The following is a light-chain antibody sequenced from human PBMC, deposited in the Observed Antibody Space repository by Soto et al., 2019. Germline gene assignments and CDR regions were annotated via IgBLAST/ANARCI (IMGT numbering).Light chain of an antibody. V-gene: IGKV2-30*01. CDR1: QSLLYSDGKTF. Sequence: EVVMTQSPLSLPVTLGQPASIFCRSSQSLLYSDGKTFLTWFHQRPGQAPRRLIYEVSNRDSGVPDRFSGSGSGTDFTLKISRXXXXXXXXXYCMQGTHWPLXFGGGTXXXX. CDR3: MQGTHWPLX. J-gene: IGKJ4*01. CDR2: EVS.